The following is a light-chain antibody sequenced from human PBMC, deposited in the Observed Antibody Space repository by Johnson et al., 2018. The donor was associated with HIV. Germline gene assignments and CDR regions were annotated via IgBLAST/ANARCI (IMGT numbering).Light chain of an antibody. Sequence: QAVLTQPPSVSAAPGQKVTISCSGSSSNIGNNYVSWYQQFPGTAPKLLIYENNKRPSGIPDRFSGSKSGTSTTPGITGLQTGDEADYYCGTWDGSPSAGGVGTGTKVTGL. CDR2: ENN. J-gene: IGLJ1*01. CDR1: SSNIGNNY. CDR3: GTWDGSPSAGG. V-gene: IGLV1-51*02.